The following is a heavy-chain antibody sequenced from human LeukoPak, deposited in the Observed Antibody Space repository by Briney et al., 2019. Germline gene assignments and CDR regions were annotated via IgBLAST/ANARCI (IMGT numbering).Heavy chain of an antibody. D-gene: IGHD4-17*01. CDR3: TTLSLTYGDSTFDY. V-gene: IGHV3-15*01. CDR2: FKSKTDGGTT. J-gene: IGHJ4*02. Sequence: GGSLTLSCAASGFTFSNIWMSWVRQPPGKGLEWVGTFKSKTDGGTTDYSAPVKGRFTISRDDSKNTLYLQMNSLKSEDTGMYYCTTLSLTYGDSTFDYWGQGTLVTVSS. CDR1: GFTFSNIW.